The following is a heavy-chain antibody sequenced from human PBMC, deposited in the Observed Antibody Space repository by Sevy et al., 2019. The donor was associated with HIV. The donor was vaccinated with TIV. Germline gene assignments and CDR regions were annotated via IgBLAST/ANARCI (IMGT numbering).Heavy chain of an antibody. Sequence: GESLKISCKGSGYSFTSYWIGWVRQMPGKGLEWMGIIYPGDSDTRYSPSFQGQVTISADKSISTAYLQWSSLKASDTAMYYCAGDRVRSSGWYYGAFDIWGQGTMVTVSS. CDR2: IYPGDSDT. J-gene: IGHJ3*02. D-gene: IGHD6-19*01. V-gene: IGHV5-51*01. CDR1: GYSFTSYW. CDR3: AGDRVRSSGWYYGAFDI.